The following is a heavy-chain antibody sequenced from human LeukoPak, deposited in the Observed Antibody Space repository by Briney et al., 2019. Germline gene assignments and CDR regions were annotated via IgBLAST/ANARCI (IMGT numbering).Heavy chain of an antibody. CDR3: ARGMAFDI. CDR2: INHSGST. CDR1: GGSFSGYY. V-gene: IGHV4-34*01. Sequence: SETLSLTCAVYGGSFSGYYWSWIRQPPGKGLEWIGEINHSGSTNYNPSLKSRVTISVDTSKNQFSLKLSSVTAADTAVYYCARGMAFDIRGQGTMVTVSS. J-gene: IGHJ3*02.